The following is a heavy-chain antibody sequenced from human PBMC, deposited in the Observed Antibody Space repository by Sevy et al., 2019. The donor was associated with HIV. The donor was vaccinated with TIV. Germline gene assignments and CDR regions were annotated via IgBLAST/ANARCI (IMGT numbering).Heavy chain of an antibody. Sequence: GGSLRLSCAASGFTFSSYAMHWVRQAPGKGLEWVAVISYDGSNKYYADSVKGRFTISRDNSKNTLYLQMNSLRAEDTAVYYCARDYGDHYYYGMDVWGQGTTVTVSS. CDR2: ISYDGSNK. CDR1: GFTFSSYA. CDR3: ARDYGDHYYYGMDV. V-gene: IGHV3-30*04. J-gene: IGHJ6*02. D-gene: IGHD4-17*01.